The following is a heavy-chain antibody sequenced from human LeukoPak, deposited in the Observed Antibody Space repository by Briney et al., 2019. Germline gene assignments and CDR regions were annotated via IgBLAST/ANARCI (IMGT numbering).Heavy chain of an antibody. J-gene: IGHJ3*02. CDR3: ATPRGCTRIAWLADSFDI. CDR1: GGIFNTGG. V-gene: IGHV1-69*13. D-gene: IGHD2-8*01. Sequence: SVKVSCKASGGIFNTGGISWVRQAPGQRPEWMGGIIPNFGITYYAEKLQGRVTITADESTSTVYMELISLRSEDTAVYYCATPRGCTRIAWLADSFDIWGQGTMVTVPS. CDR2: IIPNFGIT.